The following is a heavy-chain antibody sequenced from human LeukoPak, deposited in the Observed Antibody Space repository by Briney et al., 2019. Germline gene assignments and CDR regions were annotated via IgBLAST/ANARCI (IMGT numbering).Heavy chain of an antibody. J-gene: IGHJ5*02. V-gene: IGHV4-30-2*01. Sequence: PSETLSLTCAVSGGSISSGGYSWSWIRQPPGKGLEWIGYIYHSGSTYYNPSLKSRVTISVDRSKNQFSLKLSSVTAADTAVYYCARDTGGSHSYNWFDPWGQGTLVTVSS. CDR1: GGSISSGGYS. CDR3: ARDTGGSHSYNWFDP. D-gene: IGHD1-26*01. CDR2: IYHSGST.